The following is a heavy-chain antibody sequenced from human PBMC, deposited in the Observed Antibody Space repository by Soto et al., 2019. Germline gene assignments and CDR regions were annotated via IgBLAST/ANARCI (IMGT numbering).Heavy chain of an antibody. J-gene: IGHJ3*02. V-gene: IGHV2-26*01. CDR3: ARTTYYDFWSALSPNAFDI. D-gene: IGHD3-3*01. CDR2: IFSNDEK. Sequence: QVTLKESGPVLVKPTETLTLTCTVSGFSLSNARMGVSWIRQPPGKALEWLAHIFSNDEKSYSTPLKSRLTIPNDPPKSHVLLTMTNMDPVDTATYYCARTTYYDFWSALSPNAFDIWGQGTLVTVSS. CDR1: GFSLSNARMG.